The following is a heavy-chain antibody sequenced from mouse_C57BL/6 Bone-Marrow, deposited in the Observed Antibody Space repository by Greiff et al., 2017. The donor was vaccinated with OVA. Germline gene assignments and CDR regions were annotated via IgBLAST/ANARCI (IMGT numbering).Heavy chain of an antibody. D-gene: IGHD2-2*01. CDR1: GYTFTSYW. CDR2: IYPGSGST. V-gene: IGHV1-55*01. CDR3: AREGVTTAY. Sequence: VQLQQPGAELVKPGASVKMSCKASGYTFTSYWITWVKQRPGQGLEWIGDIYPGSGSTNYNEKFKSKATLTVDTSSSTAYMQIRSLTAEDSAVYYCAREGVTTAYWGQGTLVTVSA. J-gene: IGHJ3*01.